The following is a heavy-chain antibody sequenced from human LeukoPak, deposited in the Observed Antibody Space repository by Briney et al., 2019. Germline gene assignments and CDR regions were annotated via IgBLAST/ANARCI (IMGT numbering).Heavy chain of an antibody. D-gene: IGHD3/OR15-3a*01. CDR1: GFTFSSYA. CDR3: ANGLSPDY. V-gene: IGHV3-23*01. Sequence: GGSLRLSCAASGFTFSSYAMTWVRQAPGKGLEWVSGISDSGDGTYYADPVKGRFTISRDDSKNTLYLQMNSLRDEDTALYYCANGLSPDYWGQGTLVTVSS. CDR2: ISDSGDGT. J-gene: IGHJ4*02.